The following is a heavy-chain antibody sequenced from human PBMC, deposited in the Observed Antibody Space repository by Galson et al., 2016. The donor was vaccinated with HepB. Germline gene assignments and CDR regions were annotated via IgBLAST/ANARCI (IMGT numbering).Heavy chain of an antibody. J-gene: IGHJ1*01. Sequence: SLRLSCAASGFTFNSNAFHWVRQAPDKGLEGVALISYDGSNKYYADSAQGRFTISRDNSKNTLYLLMNSLRAEDTGVYYCARGEMDSYDYLGHEYFQYWGQGSLVIVSS. D-gene: IGHD3-22*01. CDR1: GFTFNSNA. CDR2: ISYDGSNK. CDR3: ARGEMDSYDYLGHEYFQY. V-gene: IGHV3-30*04.